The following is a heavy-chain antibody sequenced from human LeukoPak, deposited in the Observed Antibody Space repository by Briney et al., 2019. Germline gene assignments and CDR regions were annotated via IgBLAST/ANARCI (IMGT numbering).Heavy chain of an antibody. V-gene: IGHV4-39*01. D-gene: IGHD3-22*01. CDR3: ARHRMYYYDSSGRGVADAFDI. CDR1: GGSISSSSYY. J-gene: IGHJ3*02. CDR2: IYYSGST. Sequence: PSETLSLTCTVSGGSISSSSYYWGWIRQPPGKGLEWIGSIYYSGSTYYNPSLKSRVTISADTSKNQFSLKLSSVTAADTAVYYCARHRMYYYDSSGRGVADAFDIWGQGTMVTVSS.